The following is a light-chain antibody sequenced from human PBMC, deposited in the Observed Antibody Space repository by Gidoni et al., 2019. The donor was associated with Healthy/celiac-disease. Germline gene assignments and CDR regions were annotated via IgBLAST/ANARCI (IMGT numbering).Light chain of an antibody. CDR3: QQYNNWRSLT. J-gene: IGKJ4*01. CDR1: QSVSSN. Sequence: EIVMTPSPATLSVSPGERATPSCRASQSVSSNLAWYQQKPGQAPRLLIYGASTRAPGIPARFSGSGSGTEFTLTISSLQSEDFAVYYCQQYNNWRSLTFGGGTKVEIK. CDR2: GAS. V-gene: IGKV3D-15*01.